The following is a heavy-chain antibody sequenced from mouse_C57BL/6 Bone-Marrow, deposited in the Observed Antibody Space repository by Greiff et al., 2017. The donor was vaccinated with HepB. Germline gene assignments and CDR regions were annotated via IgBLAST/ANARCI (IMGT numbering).Heavy chain of an antibody. CDR2: IDPENGDT. Sequence: VQLQQSGAELVRPGASVKLSCTASGFNIKDDYMHWVKQRPEQGLEWIGWIDPENGDTEYASKFQGKATITADTSSNTAYLQLGSLTSEDTAVYYCTTGYGSSYRYFDVWGTGTTVTVSS. J-gene: IGHJ1*03. CDR3: TTGYGSSYRYFDV. D-gene: IGHD1-1*01. V-gene: IGHV14-4*01. CDR1: GFNIKDDY.